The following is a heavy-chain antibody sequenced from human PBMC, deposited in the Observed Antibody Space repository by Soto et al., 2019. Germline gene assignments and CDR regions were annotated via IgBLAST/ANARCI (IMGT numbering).Heavy chain of an antibody. CDR1: GGAVSSGTCY. V-gene: IGHV4-61*01. Sequence: SETLSLTCTVSGGAVSSGTCYWSWIRQPPGKGLEWIGHIYFTGSTNYNPSLKSRVTMSLDTSRNQFSLKLSSVTAADTAVYYCTRGPPRVQWFDPWGLGTLVTVSS. CDR3: TRGPPRVQWFDP. J-gene: IGHJ5*02. CDR2: IYFTGST.